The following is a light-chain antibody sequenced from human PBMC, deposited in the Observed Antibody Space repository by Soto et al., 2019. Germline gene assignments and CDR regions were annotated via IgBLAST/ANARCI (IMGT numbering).Light chain of an antibody. CDR2: WAS. CDR3: QQYDSTPIT. Sequence: DIVMTQSPDSLAASLGERATINCKSSQSVVYSSNNKNYLAWYQQKPGQPPKLLLYWASTRESGVPDRFSGSGSGTDFTLTISSLQAEDVAVYYCQQYDSTPITFGQGTRLEIK. CDR1: QSVVYSSNNKNY. V-gene: IGKV4-1*01. J-gene: IGKJ5*01.